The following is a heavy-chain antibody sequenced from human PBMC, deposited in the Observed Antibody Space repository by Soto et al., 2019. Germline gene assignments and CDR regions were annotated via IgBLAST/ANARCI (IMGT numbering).Heavy chain of an antibody. D-gene: IGHD3-3*01. CDR3: VRFWSGLFVPRHRDAFDL. CDR2: IYWDDDT. J-gene: IGHJ3*01. Sequence: QITLKESGPPLVRPTQTLTLACSLSGVSLTTSGVGVGWIRQPPGKALEFLALIYWDDDTRYRPSLRTRLTITKDTSKNLVVLTMTNVDPVDTATYYCVRFWSGLFVPRHRDAFDLWGQGTMVTVSS. CDR1: GVSLTTSGVG. V-gene: IGHV2-5*02.